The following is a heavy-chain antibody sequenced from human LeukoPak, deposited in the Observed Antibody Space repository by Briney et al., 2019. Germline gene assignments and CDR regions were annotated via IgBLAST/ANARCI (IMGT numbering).Heavy chain of an antibody. CDR1: GGSISSYY. D-gene: IGHD6-6*01. J-gene: IGHJ4*02. Sequence: PSETLSLTCTVSGGSISSYYWSWIRQPPGKGLEWIGYIYYSGSTNYNPSLKSRVTISVDTSKNQFSLKLSSVTAADTAVYYCARGHSSSPFDYWGQGTLVTVSS. V-gene: IGHV4-59*12. CDR3: ARGHSSSPFDY. CDR2: IYYSGST.